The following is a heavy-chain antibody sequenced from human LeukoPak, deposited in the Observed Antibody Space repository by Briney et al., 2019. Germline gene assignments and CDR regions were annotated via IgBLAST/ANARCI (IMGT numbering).Heavy chain of an antibody. J-gene: IGHJ4*02. D-gene: IGHD3-22*01. CDR1: GYTFTGYY. Sequence: ASVKVSCKASGYTFTGYYMHWVQQAPGQGLEWMGWIIPNTGGTNYAQKFQGRVTMTRDTSISTAYMEVSRLRSDDTAVYYCARGVVEKSLDYWGQGTLVTVSS. V-gene: IGHV1-2*02. CDR3: ARGVVEKSLDY. CDR2: IIPNTGGT.